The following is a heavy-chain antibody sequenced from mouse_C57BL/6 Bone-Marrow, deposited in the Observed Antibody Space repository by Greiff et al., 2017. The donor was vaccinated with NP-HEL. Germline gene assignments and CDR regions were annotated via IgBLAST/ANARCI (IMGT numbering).Heavy chain of an antibody. CDR2: IRNKANGYTT. J-gene: IGHJ4*01. CDR1: GFTFTDYY. Sequence: EVQGVESGGGLVQPGGSLSLSCAASGFTFTDYYMSWVRQPPGKALEWLGFIRNKANGYTTEYSASVKGRFTISRDNSQSILYLQMNALRAEDSATYYCARYMDYGSSSEDAMDYWGQGTSVTVSS. D-gene: IGHD1-1*01. V-gene: IGHV7-3*01. CDR3: ARYMDYGSSSEDAMDY.